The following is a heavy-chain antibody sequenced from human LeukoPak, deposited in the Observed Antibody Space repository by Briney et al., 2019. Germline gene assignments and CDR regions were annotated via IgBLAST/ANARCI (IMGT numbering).Heavy chain of an antibody. CDR3: ARDAVTAITNYYYCGMDV. CDR2: IKEDGSEK. CDR1: GFTFSSYW. Sequence: GGSLRLSCAASGFTFSSYWMSWVRQAPGKGLEWVAKIKEDGSEKYYVDSVKGRFTISRDNAKNSLDLQMSSLRAEDTAVYYCARDAVTAITNYYYCGMDVWGQGTTVTVSS. V-gene: IGHV3-7*04. D-gene: IGHD2-21*02. J-gene: IGHJ6*02.